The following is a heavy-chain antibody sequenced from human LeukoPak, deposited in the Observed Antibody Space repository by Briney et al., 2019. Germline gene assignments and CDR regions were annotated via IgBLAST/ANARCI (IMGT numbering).Heavy chain of an antibody. CDR1: GYTFTGYY. J-gene: IGHJ6*03. Sequence: GASVKVSCKASGYTFTGYYMHWVRQAPGQGLEWMGWINPNSGGTNYAQKFQGRVTMTRDTSISTAYMELSRLRSDDTAVYYCARVPYRLRYFDWLRDYYYMDVWGKGTTVTISS. D-gene: IGHD3-9*01. CDR2: INPNSGGT. V-gene: IGHV1-2*02. CDR3: ARVPYRLRYFDWLRDYYYMDV.